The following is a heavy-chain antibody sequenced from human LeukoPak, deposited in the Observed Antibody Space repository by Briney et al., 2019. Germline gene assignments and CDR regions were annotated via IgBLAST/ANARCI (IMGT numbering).Heavy chain of an antibody. CDR2: ISGSGDST. CDR3: ASSASGYVTFDY. Sequence: PGGSLRLSCAASGFTFSNYAMSWFRQAPGKGLEWVSCISGSGDSTYYADSMKGRFTISRDNSKNTLYLQMNSLRAEDTAVYYCASSASGYVTFDYWGQGTLVTVSS. CDR1: GFTFSNYA. D-gene: IGHD5-12*01. J-gene: IGHJ4*02. V-gene: IGHV3-23*01.